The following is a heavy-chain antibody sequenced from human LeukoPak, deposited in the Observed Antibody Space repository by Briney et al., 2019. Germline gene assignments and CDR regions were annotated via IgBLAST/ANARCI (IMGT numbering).Heavy chain of an antibody. CDR3: ARDRSGYTFDD. Sequence: GGSLRLSCAASGFIFSSYSMNWVRQAPGKGLEWVSSISATGNYIYYADSVKGRFTISRDNAKNSLYLQMNSLRAEDTAVYYCARDRSGYTFDDWGQGTLVTVSP. D-gene: IGHD5-18*01. J-gene: IGHJ4*02. CDR2: ISATGNYI. V-gene: IGHV3-21*01. CDR1: GFIFSSYS.